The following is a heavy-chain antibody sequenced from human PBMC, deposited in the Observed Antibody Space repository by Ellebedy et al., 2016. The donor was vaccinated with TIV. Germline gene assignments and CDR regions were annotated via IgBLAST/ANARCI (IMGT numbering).Heavy chain of an antibody. V-gene: IGHV3-30*03. CDR3: ARDMGNYDSSGYYYMFGMDV. CDR2: ISYDGSNK. D-gene: IGHD3-22*01. CDR1: GFTFSSYS. J-gene: IGHJ6*02. Sequence: GGSLRLSXAASGFTFSSYSMNWVRQAPGKGLEWVAVISYDGSNKYYADSVKGRFTISRDNSKNTLYLQMNSLRAEDTAVYYCARDMGNYDSSGYYYMFGMDVWGQGTTVTVSS.